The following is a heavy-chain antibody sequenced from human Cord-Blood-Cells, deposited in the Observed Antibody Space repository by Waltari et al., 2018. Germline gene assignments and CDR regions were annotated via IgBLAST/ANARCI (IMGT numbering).Heavy chain of an antibody. D-gene: IGHD6-13*01. V-gene: IGHV4-34*01. J-gene: IGHJ5*02. CDR1: GGSFSGYY. CDR3: ARGSGYSSSGGWFDP. CDR2: INHSGST. Sequence: QVQLQQWGAGLLKPSETLSLTYAVYGGSFSGYYWSWIRQPPGKGLEWIGEINHSGSTNYNQSLKSRVTISVDTSKNQFSLKRSSVTAADTAVYYCARGSGYSSSGGWFDPWGQGTLVTVSS.